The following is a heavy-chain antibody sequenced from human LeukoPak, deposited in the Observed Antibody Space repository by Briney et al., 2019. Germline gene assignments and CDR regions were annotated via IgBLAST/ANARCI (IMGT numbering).Heavy chain of an antibody. V-gene: IGHV4-59*12. CDR3: ARDHDYGDYAFDY. CDR2: IYYSGST. J-gene: IGHJ4*02. Sequence: PSETLSLTCTVSGGSISSYYWSWIRQPPGKGLEWIGSIYYSGSTYYNPSLKSRVTISVDTSKNQFSLKLSSVTAADTVVYYYARDHDYGDYAFDYWGQGTLVTVSS. D-gene: IGHD4-17*01. CDR1: GGSISSYY.